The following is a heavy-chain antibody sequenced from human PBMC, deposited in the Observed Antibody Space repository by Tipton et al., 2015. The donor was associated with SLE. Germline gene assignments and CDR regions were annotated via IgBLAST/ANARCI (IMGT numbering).Heavy chain of an antibody. J-gene: IGHJ3*02. D-gene: IGHD3-22*01. Sequence: SLRLSCAASGFTFSSYAMHWVRQAPGKGLEWVAVISYDGSNKYYADSVKGRFTISRDNSKNTLYLQMNSLRAEDTAVYYCARLIHSSGPAFDIWGQGTMVTVSS. CDR2: ISYDGSNK. V-gene: IGHV3-30*14. CDR1: GFTFSSYA. CDR3: ARLIHSSGPAFDI.